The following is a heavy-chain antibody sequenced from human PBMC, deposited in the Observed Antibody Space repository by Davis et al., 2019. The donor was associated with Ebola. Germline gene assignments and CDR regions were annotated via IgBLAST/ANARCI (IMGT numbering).Heavy chain of an antibody. V-gene: IGHV3-21*04. Sequence: GESLKISCVGSGFTFSAYTMNWVRQAPGKGLEWVACIGSSAGYIYYADSVKGRFTISRDSSKNTLYLQMNSLRAEDTAVYYCAKVRYYSTWRGGFDSWGQGTLVTVSS. J-gene: IGHJ4*02. CDR3: AKVRYYSTWRGGFDS. CDR1: GFTFSAYT. D-gene: IGHD3-3*01. CDR2: IGSSAGYI.